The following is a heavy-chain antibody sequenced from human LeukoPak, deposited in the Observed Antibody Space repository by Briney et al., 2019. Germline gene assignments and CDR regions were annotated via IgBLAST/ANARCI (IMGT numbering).Heavy chain of an antibody. CDR1: GDSISSYY. D-gene: IGHD3-3*02. CDR2: IYYSGST. Sequence: SETLSLTCTVSGDSISSYYWSWIRQPPGKGLEWIGYIYYSGSTIYNPSLKSRVTMSLDTSENQFSLKLRSVTAADTAVYYCARGVISTDAFDVWGQGTMVTVSS. V-gene: IGHV4-59*01. CDR3: ARGVISTDAFDV. J-gene: IGHJ3*01.